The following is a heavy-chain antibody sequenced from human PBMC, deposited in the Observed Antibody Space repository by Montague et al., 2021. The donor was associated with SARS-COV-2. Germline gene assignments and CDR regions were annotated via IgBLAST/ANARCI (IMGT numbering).Heavy chain of an antibody. CDR1: DDSIGPYY. D-gene: IGHD1-1*01. V-gene: IGHV4-4*09. J-gene: IGHJ5*02. CDR2: IYNSATT. CDR3: ARGLLGYSGNWDL. Sequence: SETLSLTCTVSDDSIGPYYWSWIRQPPGKGLEWIGYIYNSATTKYNSSLKRRVTISEDRSKNLLSLKINSVTAADTAVYYCARGLLGYSGNWDLWGQGTLVTVSA.